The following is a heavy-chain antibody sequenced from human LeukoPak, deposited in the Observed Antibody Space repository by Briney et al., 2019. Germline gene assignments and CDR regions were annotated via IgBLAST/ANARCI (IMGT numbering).Heavy chain of an antibody. Sequence: SGGSLRPSCAASGFTFSSYGMHWVRQAPGKGLEWVAVISYDGSNKYYADSVKGRFTISRDNSKNTLYLQMNSLRSEDTAVYYCARDAGWGGLRYFDWTRYGWFDPWGQGTLVTVSS. J-gene: IGHJ5*02. CDR3: ARDAGWGGLRYFDWTRYGWFDP. CDR1: GFTFSSYG. CDR2: ISYDGSNK. V-gene: IGHV3-30*03. D-gene: IGHD3-9*01.